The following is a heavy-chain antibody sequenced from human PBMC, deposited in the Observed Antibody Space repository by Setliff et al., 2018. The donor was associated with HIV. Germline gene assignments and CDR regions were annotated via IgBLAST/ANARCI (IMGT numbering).Heavy chain of an antibody. J-gene: IGHJ4*02. Sequence: GESLKISCGASGFTFSRYWMHWVRQTPGKGLVWVSRISSDGSSTSYADSVKGRFTISRDNAKNTLYLQMNSLRAEDTAVYYCARDDRMHQWFGPDYWGQGTLVTVSS. CDR3: ARDDRMHQWFGPDY. CDR1: GFTFSRYW. V-gene: IGHV3-74*01. D-gene: IGHD2-8*01. CDR2: ISSDGSST.